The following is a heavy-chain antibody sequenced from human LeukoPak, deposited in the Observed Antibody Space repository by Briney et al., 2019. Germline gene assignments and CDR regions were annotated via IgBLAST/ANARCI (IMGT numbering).Heavy chain of an antibody. CDR1: GYSLTSYG. V-gene: IGHV1-18*01. CDR3: ARDQVQLERRGLRRYGWFDP. CDR2: ISAYNGNT. Sequence: AAVKVSCKASGYSLTSYGISWVRQAPGQGLEWMGWISAYNGNTNYEQKLQGRVTMTTDTSTSTAYMELRSLRSDDTAVYYCARDQVQLERRGLRRYGWFDPWGQGTLVTVSS. J-gene: IGHJ5*02. D-gene: IGHD1-1*01.